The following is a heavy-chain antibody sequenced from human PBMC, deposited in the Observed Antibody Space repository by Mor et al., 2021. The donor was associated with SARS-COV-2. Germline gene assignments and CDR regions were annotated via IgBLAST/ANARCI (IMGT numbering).Heavy chain of an antibody. Sequence: SGSTNYNPSLKSRVTISIDTSKNQFSLQLTSMTAADTAVYYCARAGFCLDFWGQGTLVTVSS. CDR3: ARAGFCLDF. CDR2: SGST. D-gene: IGHD3-3*01. J-gene: IGHJ4*02. V-gene: IGHV4-34*01.